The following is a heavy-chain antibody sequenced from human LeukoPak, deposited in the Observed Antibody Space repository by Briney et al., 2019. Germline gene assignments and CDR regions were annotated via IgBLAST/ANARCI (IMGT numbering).Heavy chain of an antibody. J-gene: IGHJ4*02. CDR3: AKANPSRSYLDY. V-gene: IGHV3-30*02. Sequence: GGSLRLSCAASGFTFSSYGMHWVRQAPGKGLEWVAFIRYDGSNKYYADSVKGRFTISRDNSKNTLYLQMNSLRAEDTAVYYCAKANPSRSYLDYWGQGTLVTASS. CDR1: GFTFSSYG. CDR2: IRYDGSNK.